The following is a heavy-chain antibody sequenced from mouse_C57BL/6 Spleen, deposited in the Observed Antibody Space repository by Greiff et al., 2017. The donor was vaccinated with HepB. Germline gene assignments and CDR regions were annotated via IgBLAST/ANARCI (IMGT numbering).Heavy chain of an antibody. V-gene: IGHV1-50*01. D-gene: IGHD2-4*01. CDR2: IDPSDSYT. CDR1: GYTFTSYW. J-gene: IGHJ1*03. Sequence: QVQLQQPGAELVKPGASVKLSCKASGYTFTSYWMQWVKQRPGQGLEWIGEIDPSDSYTNYNQKFKGKATLTVDTSSSTAYMQLSSLTSEDSAVYYCARRSTMIPSSYWYFDVWGTGTTVTVSS. CDR3: ARRSTMIPSSYWYFDV.